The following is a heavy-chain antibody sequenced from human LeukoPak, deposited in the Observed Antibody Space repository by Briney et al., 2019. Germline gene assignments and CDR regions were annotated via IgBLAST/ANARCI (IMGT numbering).Heavy chain of an antibody. CDR2: IYYSGST. V-gene: IGHV4-59*01. CDR1: GGSISSYY. CDR3: ARVNLERLGLITHQGWFDP. J-gene: IGHJ5*02. D-gene: IGHD3-22*01. Sequence: KPSETLSLTCTVSGGSISSYYWSWIRQPPGKELEWIGYIYYSGSTKYNPSLKSRVTISVDTSKNQFSLKLSSVTAADTAVYYCARVNLERLGLITHQGWFDPWGQGTLVTVSS.